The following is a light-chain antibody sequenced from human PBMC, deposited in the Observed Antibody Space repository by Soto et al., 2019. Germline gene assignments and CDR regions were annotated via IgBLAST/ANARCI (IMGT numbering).Light chain of an antibody. V-gene: IGLV4-69*01. Sequence: QPVLTQSPSASASLGASVKLTCTLSSGHSSYAITWHQQQPEEGPRYLMKVNSDGSHNKGDGVPDRFSGSSSGAERYLTISSLQSEDEADYYCQTWGTGFWVFGGGTKVTVL. CDR1: SGHSSYA. CDR3: QTWGTGFWV. CDR2: VNSDGSH. J-gene: IGLJ3*02.